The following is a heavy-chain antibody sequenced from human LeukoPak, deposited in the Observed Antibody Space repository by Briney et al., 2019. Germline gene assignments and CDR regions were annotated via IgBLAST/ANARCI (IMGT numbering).Heavy chain of an antibody. J-gene: IGHJ5*02. Sequence: SETLSLTCTVSGGSISGHYWSWIRQSPGRGLEWIGNIWTSGITKYNPSLNSRVSISIDTSKNQFSLKVSSMTAADTAVYYCARQAQDGSDNYFDPWARAPWSPSPQ. CDR2: IWTSGIT. V-gene: IGHV4-4*09. CDR3: ARQAQDGSDNYFDP. CDR1: GGSISGHY. D-gene: IGHD1-14*01.